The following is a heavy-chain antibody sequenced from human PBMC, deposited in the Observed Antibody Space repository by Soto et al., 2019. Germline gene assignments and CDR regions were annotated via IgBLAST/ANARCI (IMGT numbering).Heavy chain of an antibody. Sequence: PGGSLRLSCAAPGFTFSSYAMSWVRQAPGKGLEWVSAISGSGGSTYYADSVKGRFTISRDNSKNTLYLQMNSLRAEDTAVYYCAKENGGVRDFWSGQEIDYWGQGTLVTVSS. V-gene: IGHV3-23*01. CDR1: GFTFSSYA. CDR3: AKENGGVRDFWSGQEIDY. J-gene: IGHJ4*02. D-gene: IGHD3-3*01. CDR2: ISGSGGST.